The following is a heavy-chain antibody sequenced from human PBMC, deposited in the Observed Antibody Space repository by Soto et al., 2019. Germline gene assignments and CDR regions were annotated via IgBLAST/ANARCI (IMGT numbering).Heavy chain of an antibody. J-gene: IGHJ5*02. CDR3: ARERGPLYDVWSGRFRGWFDP. V-gene: IGHV4-59*01. CDR2: IYYSGST. D-gene: IGHD3-3*01. Sequence: SSETLSLTCTVSGGSISSYYWSWIRQPPGKGLEWIGYIYYSGSTNYNPSLKSRVTISVDTSKNQFSLKLSSVTAADTAVYYCARERGPLYDVWSGRFRGWFDPWGQGTLVTVSS. CDR1: GGSISSYY.